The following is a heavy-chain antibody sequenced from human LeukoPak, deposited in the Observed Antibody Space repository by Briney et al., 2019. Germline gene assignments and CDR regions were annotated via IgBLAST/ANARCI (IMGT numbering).Heavy chain of an antibody. J-gene: IGHJ6*02. V-gene: IGHV1-69*13. Sequence: ASVKVSCKASGGTFSSYAISWVRQAPGQGLEWMGGIIPLFGTANYAQKFQGRVTITADESTSTAYMELSSLRSEDTAVYYCARDASREGGYDFWSGSYYYYYGMDVWGQGTTVTVSS. D-gene: IGHD3-3*01. CDR2: IIPLFGTA. CDR3: ARDASREGGYDFWSGSYYYYYGMDV. CDR1: GGTFSSYA.